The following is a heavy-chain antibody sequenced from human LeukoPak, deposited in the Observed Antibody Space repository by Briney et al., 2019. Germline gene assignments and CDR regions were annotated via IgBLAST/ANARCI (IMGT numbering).Heavy chain of an antibody. J-gene: IGHJ4*02. CDR1: GGSISSGGYY. CDR3: ARSKGIAAAGNNFDY. D-gene: IGHD6-13*01. Sequence: SQTLSLTCTVSGGSISSGGYYWSWIRQHPGKGLEWIGYIYYSGSSYYNPSLKSRVTISVDTSKNQFSLKLSSVTAADTAVYYCARSKGIAAAGNNFDYWGQGTLVTVSS. CDR2: IYYSGSS. V-gene: IGHV4-31*03.